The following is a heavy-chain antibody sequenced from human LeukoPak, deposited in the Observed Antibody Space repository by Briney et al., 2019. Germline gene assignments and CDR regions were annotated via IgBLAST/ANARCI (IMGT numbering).Heavy chain of an antibody. CDR2: ITSGGAP. V-gene: IGHV3-23*01. CDR1: GFTFSNYA. Sequence: GGSLRLSCAASGFTFSNYAVMWVRQAPGQGLEWVSAITSGGAPRYADSVKGRFTISRDNSKNTLYLQMNSLRAEDTAVYYCATSIAVAGARGYWGQGTLVTVSS. J-gene: IGHJ4*02. CDR3: ATSIAVAGARGY. D-gene: IGHD6-19*01.